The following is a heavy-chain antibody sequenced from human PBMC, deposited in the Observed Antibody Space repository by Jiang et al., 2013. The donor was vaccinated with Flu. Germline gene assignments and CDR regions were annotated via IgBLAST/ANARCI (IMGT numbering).Heavy chain of an antibody. CDR3: ARERGLGIFDF. J-gene: IGHJ4*02. Sequence: GAEVKKPGSSVKVSCNVVGDAFGSHSLSWVRQAPGQGLEWLGRIIPLIDMPYYAQDFHGRVTLTADISTSTANMELSSLRSDDTAVYFCARERGLGIFDFWGQGTLVTVSS. V-gene: IGHV1-69*04. CDR2: IIPLIDMP. CDR1: GDAFGSHS. D-gene: IGHD3-10*01.